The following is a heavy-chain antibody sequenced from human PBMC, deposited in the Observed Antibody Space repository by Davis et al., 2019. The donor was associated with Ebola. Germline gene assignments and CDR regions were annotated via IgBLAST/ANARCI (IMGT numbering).Heavy chain of an antibody. D-gene: IGHD5-24*01. CDR2: IYYSGST. V-gene: IGHV4-39*01. Sequence: SETLSLTCTVSGGSISSSSYYWGWIRQPPGKGLEWIGSIYYSGSTYYNPSLKSRVTIPVDTSKNQFSLKLSSVTAADTAVYYCARSRDGYPERFDYWGQGTLVTVSS. CDR1: GGSISSSSYY. CDR3: ARSRDGYPERFDY. J-gene: IGHJ4*02.